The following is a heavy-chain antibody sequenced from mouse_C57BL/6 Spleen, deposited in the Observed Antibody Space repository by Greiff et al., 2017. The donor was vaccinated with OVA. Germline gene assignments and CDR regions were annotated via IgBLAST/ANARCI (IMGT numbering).Heavy chain of an antibody. V-gene: IGHV3-6*01. Sequence: EVKLQESGPGLVKPSQSLSLTCSVTGYSITSGYYWNWIRQFPGNKLEWMGYISYDGSNNYNPSLKNRISITRDTSKNQFFLKLNYMTTEDTATYYCARERNYGSRGGYWYFDVWGTGTTVTVAS. CDR2: ISYDGSN. CDR1: GYSITSGYY. CDR3: ARERNYGSRGGYWYFDV. J-gene: IGHJ1*03. D-gene: IGHD1-1*01.